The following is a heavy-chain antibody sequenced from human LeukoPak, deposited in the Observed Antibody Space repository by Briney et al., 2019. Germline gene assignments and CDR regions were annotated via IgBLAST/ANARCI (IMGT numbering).Heavy chain of an antibody. CDR1: GGSISSYY. Sequence: SETLSLTCTVSGGSISSYYWSWIRQPPGKGLEWIGYIYYSGSTNYNPSLKSRVTISVDTSKNQFSLKLSSVTAADTAVYYCARHIDSSNSRRFDYWGQGTLVTVSS. D-gene: IGHD6-13*01. V-gene: IGHV4-59*08. CDR2: IYYSGST. J-gene: IGHJ4*02. CDR3: ARHIDSSNSRRFDY.